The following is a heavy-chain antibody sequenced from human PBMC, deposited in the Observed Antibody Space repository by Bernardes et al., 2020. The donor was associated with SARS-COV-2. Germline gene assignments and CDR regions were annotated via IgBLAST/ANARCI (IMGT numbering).Heavy chain of an antibody. CDR2: IYYSGST. V-gene: IGHV4-59*11. D-gene: IGHD6-6*01. Sequence: SETLSLTCTVSGGSISSHYWSWIRQPPGKGLEWIGSIYYSGSTTYNPSLKSRVTLSVDTSKSQFSLKLSSVTAADTAVYYCETESRSSSSEWYFDLWGRGTLVTVSS. CDR3: ETESRSSSSEWYFDL. CDR1: GGSISSHY. J-gene: IGHJ2*01.